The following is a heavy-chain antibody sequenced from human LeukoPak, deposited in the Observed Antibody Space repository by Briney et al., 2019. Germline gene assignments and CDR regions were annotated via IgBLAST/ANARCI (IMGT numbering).Heavy chain of an antibody. CDR2: IYSGGST. D-gene: IGHD3-22*01. J-gene: IGHJ4*02. CDR3: ARRAGDYSHPYDY. CDR1: GLTVSSNC. V-gene: IGHV3-53*01. Sequence: QTGGSLRLSCAASGLTVSSNCMSWVRQAPGKGLEWVSFIYSGGSTYYTDSVKGGFTISRDNSKNTLYLQMNSLRAEETAPYYCARRAGDYSHPYDYWGQGILVTVPS.